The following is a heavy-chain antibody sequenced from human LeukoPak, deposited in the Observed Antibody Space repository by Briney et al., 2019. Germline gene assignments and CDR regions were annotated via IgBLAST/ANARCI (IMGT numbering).Heavy chain of an antibody. Sequence: PGGSLRLSCAASGFTFSSYAMSWVRQAPEKGLEWVSAISGNGDTTYYADTVKGRFSGSRDNSKNTLYLQLNSLRAEDAAVYYCAKDLRGTLSSRGPFEYWGQGTLVTVSS. J-gene: IGHJ4*02. D-gene: IGHD1-1*01. V-gene: IGHV3-23*01. CDR3: AKDLRGTLSSRGPFEY. CDR1: GFTFSSYA. CDR2: ISGNGDTT.